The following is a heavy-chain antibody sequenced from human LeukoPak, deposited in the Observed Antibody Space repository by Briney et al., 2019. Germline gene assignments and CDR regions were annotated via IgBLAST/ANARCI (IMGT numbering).Heavy chain of an antibody. D-gene: IGHD5-18*01. V-gene: IGHV1-69*13. Sequence: GASVKVSCKASGGTFSSYAISWVRQAPGQGLEWMGGIIPIFGTANYAQKFQGRVTITADESTSTAYMELSSLRSEDTAVYYCAREVGWIQLWPPQYYFDYWGQGTLVTVSS. J-gene: IGHJ4*02. CDR2: IIPIFGTA. CDR1: GGTFSSYA. CDR3: AREVGWIQLWPPQYYFDY.